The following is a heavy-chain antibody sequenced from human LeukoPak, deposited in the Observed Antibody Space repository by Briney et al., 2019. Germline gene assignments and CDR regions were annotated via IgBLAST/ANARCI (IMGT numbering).Heavy chain of an antibody. D-gene: IGHD3-22*01. CDR2: INTDGSST. V-gene: IGHV3-74*01. CDR3: ARDPYYYDRSGYYEGSGMDV. CDR1: GFTFSGYW. J-gene: IGHJ6*02. Sequence: GGSLRLSCAASGFTFSGYWMHWVRQVPGKGLVWVSRINTDGSSTSYADSVKGRFTISRDNAKNTLYLQMNSLRAEDTAVYYCARDPYYYDRSGYYEGSGMDVWGQGTTVTVSS.